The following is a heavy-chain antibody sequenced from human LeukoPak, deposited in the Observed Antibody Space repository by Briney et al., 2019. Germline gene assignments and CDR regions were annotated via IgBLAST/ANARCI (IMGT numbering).Heavy chain of an antibody. Sequence: GCLRLSCAASGFTFDDYGMSWVRQAPGKGLEWVSGINWNGGSTGYADSVKGRFTISRDNAKNSLYLQMNSLRAEDTALYYCAREGIAARPGPFDYWGQGTLVTVPS. J-gene: IGHJ4*02. CDR3: AREGIAARPGPFDY. CDR2: INWNGGST. V-gene: IGHV3-20*04. D-gene: IGHD6-6*01. CDR1: GFTFDDYG.